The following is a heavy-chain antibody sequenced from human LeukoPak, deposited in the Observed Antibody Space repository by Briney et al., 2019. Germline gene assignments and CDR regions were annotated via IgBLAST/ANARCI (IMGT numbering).Heavy chain of an antibody. Sequence: PGGSLRLSCAASGFTFSSYAMHWVRQAPGKGLEWVAVISYDGSNKYYADSVKGRFTISRDNSKNTLYLQMDSLRAEDTAVYYCARDPMVEWVEDYYYYGMDVWGQGTTVTVSS. D-gene: IGHD3-3*01. CDR1: GFTFSSYA. CDR2: ISYDGSNK. V-gene: IGHV3-30-3*01. CDR3: ARDPMVEWVEDYYYYGMDV. J-gene: IGHJ6*02.